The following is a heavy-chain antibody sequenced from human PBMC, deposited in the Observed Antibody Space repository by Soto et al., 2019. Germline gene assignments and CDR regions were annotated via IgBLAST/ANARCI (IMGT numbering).Heavy chain of an antibody. V-gene: IGHV1-69*04. Sequence: SVKVSCTASGGTFSSYTISWVRQAPGQGLEWMGRIIPILGIANYAQKFQGRVTITADKSTSTAYMELSSLRSEDTAVYYCAREGASRKLSNYYYYYMDVWGKGTTVTVSS. CDR2: IIPILGIA. D-gene: IGHD3-16*01. J-gene: IGHJ6*03. CDR1: GGTFSSYT. CDR3: AREGASRKLSNYYYYYMDV.